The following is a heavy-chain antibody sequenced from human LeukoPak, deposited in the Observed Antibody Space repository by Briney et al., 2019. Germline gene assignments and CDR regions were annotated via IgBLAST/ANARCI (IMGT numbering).Heavy chain of an antibody. V-gene: IGHV3-30*03. J-gene: IGHJ4*02. CDR1: GFTFSNYG. CDR3: ARTQDYYDSTTTTLDY. CDR2: ILYDGSNK. Sequence: GGSLRLSCAASGFTFSNYGMHWVRQAPGKGLEWVAVILYDGSNKYYADSVKGRFTISRDNSKNTLYLQMNSLRAEDTAVYFCARTQDYYDSTTTTLDYWGQGALVTVSS. D-gene: IGHD3-22*01.